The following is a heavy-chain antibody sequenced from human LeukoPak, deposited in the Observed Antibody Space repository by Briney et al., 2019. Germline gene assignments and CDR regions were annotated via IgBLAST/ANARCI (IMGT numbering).Heavy chain of an antibody. V-gene: IGHV4-59*01. J-gene: IGHJ5*02. CDR3: ARDYPDRSGYPNNWFDP. CDR1: GGSISSYY. Sequence: SETLSLTCTVSGGSISSYYWSWIRQPPGKGLEWIGYIYYSGSTNYNPSLKSRVTISVDTSKTQFSLKLSSVTAADTAVYYCARDYPDRSGYPNNWFDPWGQRTLVTVSS. CDR2: IYYSGST. D-gene: IGHD3-22*01.